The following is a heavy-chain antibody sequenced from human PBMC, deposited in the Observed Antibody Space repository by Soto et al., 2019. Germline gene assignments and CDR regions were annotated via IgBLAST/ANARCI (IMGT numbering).Heavy chain of an antibody. CDR3: ARRAVTTYHFFDY. J-gene: IGHJ4*02. CDR2: IHRASTYI. V-gene: IGHV3-21*06. Sequence: VGSVRLSCATSGFTFSSFDMDWVRQAPGKGLEWVSSIHRASTYIYYADSVRGRFTISRDNAKSSLYLQMNSLTAEDTAVYYCARRAVTTYHFFDYWGQGALVTVSS. D-gene: IGHD4-17*01. CDR1: GFTFSSFD.